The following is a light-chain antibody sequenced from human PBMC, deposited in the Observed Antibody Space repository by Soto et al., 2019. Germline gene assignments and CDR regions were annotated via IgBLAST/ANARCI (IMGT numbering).Light chain of an antibody. V-gene: IGLV2-14*01. CDR3: SSYTSNSTLV. J-gene: IGLJ3*02. Sequence: QSALTQPGSVSGSPGQAITISCTGSSSDVGAYNYVSWYQQHPDKAPKLMIFEVSDRPSGVSNRFSGSNSGNTASLTISGLQAEDEADYFCSSYTSNSTLVFGGGTKVTVL. CDR1: SSDVGAYNY. CDR2: EVS.